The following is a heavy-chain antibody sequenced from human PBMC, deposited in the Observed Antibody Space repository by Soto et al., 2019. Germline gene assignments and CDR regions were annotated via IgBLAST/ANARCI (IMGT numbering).Heavy chain of an antibody. CDR2: ISARGGSS. CDR1: GFTVSNNY. V-gene: IGHV3-53*01. CDR3: AKGSIEYSASVDN. J-gene: IGHJ4*02. Sequence: EVQLVESGGGLIQPGGSLRLSCAVSGFTVSNNYMSWVRQAPGKGLEGVSVISARGGSSYFADSVKGRFTISRDNSKNVLSLEMNSLRAEDTAIYFCAKGSIEYSASVDNWGQGTLVLVSS. D-gene: IGHD5-12*01.